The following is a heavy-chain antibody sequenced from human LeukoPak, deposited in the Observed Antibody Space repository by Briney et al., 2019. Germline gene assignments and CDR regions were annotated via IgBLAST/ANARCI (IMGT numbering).Heavy chain of an antibody. V-gene: IGHV1-2*02. CDR3: AVYDSSGYDAFDI. CDR1: GYTFTGYY. D-gene: IGHD3-22*01. CDR2: INPNSGGT. Sequence: ASVKVSCKASGYTFTGYYMHWVRQAPGQGLEWMGWINPNSGGTNYAQKFQGRVTMTRDTSISTAYMELSRLKSDDTAVYYCAVYDSSGYDAFDIWGQGTMATVSS. J-gene: IGHJ3*02.